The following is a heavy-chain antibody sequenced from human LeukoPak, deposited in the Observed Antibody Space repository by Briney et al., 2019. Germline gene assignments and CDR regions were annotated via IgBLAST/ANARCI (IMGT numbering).Heavy chain of an antibody. Sequence: PGGSLRLSCEASGFTFSSYAMSWVRQAPGKGLEWVSTISGSGGSTYYADSVKGRFTISRDNSKNTLYLQMNSLRAEDTAVYYCAKRNWNDAKRRGVFDYWGQGTLVTVSS. V-gene: IGHV3-23*01. D-gene: IGHD1-1*01. CDR2: ISGSGGST. J-gene: IGHJ4*02. CDR3: AKRNWNDAKRRGVFDY. CDR1: GFTFSSYA.